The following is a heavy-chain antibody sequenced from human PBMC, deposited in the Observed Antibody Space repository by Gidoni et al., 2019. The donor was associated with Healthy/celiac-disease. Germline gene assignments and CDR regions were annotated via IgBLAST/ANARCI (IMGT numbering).Heavy chain of an antibody. V-gene: IGHV3-48*01. CDR1: GFTFSSYS. CDR2: ISSSSSTI. J-gene: IGHJ6*03. Sequence: EVQLVESGGGLVQPGGSLRLSCAAYGFTFSSYSMNWVRQAPGKGLEWVSYISSSSSTIYYADSVKGRFTISRDNAKNSLYLQMNSLRAEDTAVYYCARDFKHYMDVWGKGTTVTVSS. CDR3: ARDFKHYMDV.